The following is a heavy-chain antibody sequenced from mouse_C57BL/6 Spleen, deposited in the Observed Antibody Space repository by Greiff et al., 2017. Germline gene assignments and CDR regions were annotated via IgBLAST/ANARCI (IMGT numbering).Heavy chain of an antibody. CDR1: GYSFTGYY. V-gene: IGHV1-42*01. D-gene: IGHD1-1*01. CDR2: INPSTGGT. J-gene: IGHJ3*01. Sequence: VQLQQSGPELVKPGASVKISCKASGYSFTGYYMNWVKQSPEKSLEWIGEINPSTGGTTYNQKFKAKATLTVDKSSSTAYMQLKSLTSEDSAVYYCATSSPFAYWGQGTLGTVSA. CDR3: ATSSPFAY.